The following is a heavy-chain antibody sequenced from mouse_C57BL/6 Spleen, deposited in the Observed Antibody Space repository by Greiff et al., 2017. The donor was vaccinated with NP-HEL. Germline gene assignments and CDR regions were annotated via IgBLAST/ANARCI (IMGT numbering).Heavy chain of an antibody. Sequence: VQLQQPGAELVKPGASVKLSCKASGYTFTSYWMHWVKQRPGQGLEWIGMIHPNSGSTNYNEKFKSKATLTVDKSSSTAYMQLSSLTSEDSAVYNGAREFITTVVEVYYAMDYWGQGTSVTVSS. J-gene: IGHJ4*01. CDR3: AREFITTVVEVYYAMDY. D-gene: IGHD1-1*01. CDR2: IHPNSGST. CDR1: GYTFTSYW. V-gene: IGHV1-64*01.